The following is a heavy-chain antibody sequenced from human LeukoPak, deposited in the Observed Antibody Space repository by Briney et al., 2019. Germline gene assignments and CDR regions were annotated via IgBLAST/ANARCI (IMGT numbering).Heavy chain of an antibody. CDR3: ARSDWFDP. V-gene: IGHV3-74*01. CDR2: IKSDGTST. CDR1: GFTVSSYW. J-gene: IGHJ5*02. Sequence: GGSLRLSCAASGFTVSSYWMHWVRQAPGKGPVWVSRIKSDGTSTYYADSVKGRFTISSDKAKNTLYLQMNSLRAEDTAVYYCARSDWFDPWGQGTLVTVPS.